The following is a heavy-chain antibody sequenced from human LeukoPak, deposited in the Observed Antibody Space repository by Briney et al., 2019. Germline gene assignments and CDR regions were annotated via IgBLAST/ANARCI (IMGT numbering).Heavy chain of an antibody. CDR2: ISGSGTTT. V-gene: IGHV3-23*01. CDR1: GFTVSNYA. D-gene: IGHD1-14*01. J-gene: IGHJ4*02. CDR3: AKGLSDHCAVDY. Sequence: GGSLRLSCAASGFTVSNYAMSGVRQAPGKGLEWVSGISGSGTTTYYADSVQGRFIISRDNSKNTLYLQMNGLRDEDTAVYYCAKGLSDHCAVDYWGQGILVTVSS.